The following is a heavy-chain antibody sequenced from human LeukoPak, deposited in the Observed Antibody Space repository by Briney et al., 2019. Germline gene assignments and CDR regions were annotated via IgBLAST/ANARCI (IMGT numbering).Heavy chain of an antibody. D-gene: IGHD1-26*01. CDR1: GFTFSSYW. Sequence: PGGSLRLSCAASGFTFSSYWMHWVRHAPGKGLVWVSRINSDGSSTSYADSVKGRFTISRDNAKDTPYLQMNSLRAEDTAVYYCARRSSGSPPYYFGYWGQGTLVTVSS. J-gene: IGHJ4*02. CDR2: INSDGSST. V-gene: IGHV3-74*01. CDR3: ARRSSGSPPYYFGY.